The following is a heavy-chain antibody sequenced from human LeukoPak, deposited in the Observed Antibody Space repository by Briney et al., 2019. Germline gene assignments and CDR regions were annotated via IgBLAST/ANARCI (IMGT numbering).Heavy chain of an antibody. Sequence: PVGSLRLSCAASGFTVSSNYMTWVRQAPGKGLEWVSVIYSGGSTYYADSVKGRFTISRHNSKNTLYLQMDSLRPEDTAVYYCARDLRGGGIDAFDIWGQGTMVTVSS. J-gene: IGHJ3*02. V-gene: IGHV3-53*04. D-gene: IGHD4-23*01. CDR1: GFTVSSNY. CDR3: ARDLRGGGIDAFDI. CDR2: IYSGGST.